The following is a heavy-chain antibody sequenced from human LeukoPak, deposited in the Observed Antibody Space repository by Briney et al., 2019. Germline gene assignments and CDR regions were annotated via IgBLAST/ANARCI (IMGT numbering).Heavy chain of an antibody. CDR2: INPSGGST. V-gene: IGHV1-46*01. CDR3: ARGPRITMVRGGQWYYYMDV. CDR1: GYTFTGYY. J-gene: IGHJ6*03. D-gene: IGHD3-10*01. Sequence: ASVKVSCKASGYTFTGYYMHWVRQAPGQGLEWMGLINPSGGSTNYAQKFQGRVTMTRDTSTSTVYMELSSLRSEDTAVYYCARGPRITMVRGGQWYYYMDVWGKGTTVTISS.